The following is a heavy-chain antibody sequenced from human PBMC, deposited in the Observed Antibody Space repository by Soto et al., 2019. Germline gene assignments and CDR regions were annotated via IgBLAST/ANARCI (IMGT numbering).Heavy chain of an antibody. CDR2: ISTYNGDT. CDR1: GYTFTTSG. CDR3: ARQGSWPYYYYGLDG. V-gene: IGHV1-18*01. J-gene: IGHJ6*02. D-gene: IGHD1-26*01. Sequence: QVQLVQSGPEVRKPGASVKVSCEASGYTFTTSGISWVRQVPGQGLEWMGWISTYNGDTNSAQNFQGRVLMTADTSTGTAYMELMSLKSDDTAVYYCARQGSWPYYYYGLDGWGQGTIVTVSS.